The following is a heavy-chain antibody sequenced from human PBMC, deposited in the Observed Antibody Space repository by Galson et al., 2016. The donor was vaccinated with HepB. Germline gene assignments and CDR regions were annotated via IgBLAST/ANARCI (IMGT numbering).Heavy chain of an antibody. CDR1: GFSFSDYY. D-gene: IGHD3-22*01. CDR3: AREKVENFDSSGPLDT. J-gene: IGHJ5*02. CDR2: ISSSGSAE. Sequence: SLRLSCAASGFSFSDYYMNWIRQAPGKGLEWVSYISSSGSAEKYADSVQGRFTISRDNAKNSMYLQMNSLRVEDTAVYYCAREKVENFDSSGPLDTWGQGTRVTVSS. V-gene: IGHV3-11*01.